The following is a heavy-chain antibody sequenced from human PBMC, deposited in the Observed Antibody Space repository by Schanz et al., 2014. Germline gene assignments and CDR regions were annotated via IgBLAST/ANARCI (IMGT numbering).Heavy chain of an antibody. CDR3: ARLDPYCRSGTCSRAFDF. V-gene: IGHV3-66*02. CDR1: GFAVDNYY. CDR2: IFTDGRT. Sequence: EVQLAASGGGLVQPGGSLRLSCAASGFAVDNYYMSCVRQAPGRGLEWVSIIFTDGRTYYADSVKGRFTISRDSSKNTLFLQMNSLRTEDTAVYYCARLDPYCRSGTCSRAFDFWGQGTLVNVSS. J-gene: IGHJ4*02. D-gene: IGHD2-15*01.